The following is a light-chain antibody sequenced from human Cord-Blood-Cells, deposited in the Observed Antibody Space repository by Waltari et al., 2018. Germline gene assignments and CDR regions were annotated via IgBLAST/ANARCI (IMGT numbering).Light chain of an antibody. J-gene: IGLJ1*01. CDR2: RNN. Sequence: QSVLTQPPSASGTPGQRVTIPCSGSSSNLGRNYVYWYQQLPGTAPKLLIYRNNQRPSGVPDRFSGSKSGTSASLAISGLRSEDEADYYCAAWDDSLSGYVLGTGTKVTVL. CDR1: SSNLGRNY. CDR3: AAWDDSLSGYV. V-gene: IGLV1-47*01.